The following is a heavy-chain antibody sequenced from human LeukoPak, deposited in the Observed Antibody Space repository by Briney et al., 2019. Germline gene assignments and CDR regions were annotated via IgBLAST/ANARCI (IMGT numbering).Heavy chain of an antibody. CDR2: IYPGDSDT. D-gene: IGHD6-19*01. J-gene: IGHJ3*02. CDR1: GYSFTNYW. Sequence: GESLKISCKASGYSFTNYWIGWVRQMPGRGLEWMAIIYPGDSDTRYSPSFHGQVTISADKSISTAYLQWSSLKASDTAMYYCARQVAGTVHDAFDIWGQGTMVTVSS. CDR3: ARQVAGTVHDAFDI. V-gene: IGHV5-51*01.